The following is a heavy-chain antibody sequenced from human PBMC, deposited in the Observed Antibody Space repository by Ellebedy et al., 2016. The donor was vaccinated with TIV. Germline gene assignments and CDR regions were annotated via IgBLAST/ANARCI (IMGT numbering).Heavy chain of an antibody. V-gene: IGHV3-21*01. Sequence: GGSLRLSCAASGFTFSSYSTNWVRQAPGKGLEWVSSISSSSSYIYYADSVKGRFTISRDNAKNSLYLQMNSLRAEDTAVYYCARDPKYYYYMDVWGKGTTVTVSS. J-gene: IGHJ6*03. CDR2: ISSSSSYI. CDR3: ARDPKYYYYMDV. CDR1: GFTFSSYS.